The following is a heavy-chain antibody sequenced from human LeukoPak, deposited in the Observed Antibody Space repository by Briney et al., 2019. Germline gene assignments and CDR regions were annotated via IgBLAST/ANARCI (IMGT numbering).Heavy chain of an antibody. D-gene: IGHD6-19*01. CDR3: ARGSPGWPLDY. J-gene: IGHJ4*02. V-gene: IGHV4-34*01. CDR2: INHSGST. Sequence: SETLSLTCAVYGGSFSGYYWSWIRQPPGKGLEWIGEINHSGSTNYNPSLKSRVAISVDTSKNQFSLKLSSVTAADTAVYYCARGSPGWPLDYWGQGTLVTVSS. CDR1: GGSFSGYY.